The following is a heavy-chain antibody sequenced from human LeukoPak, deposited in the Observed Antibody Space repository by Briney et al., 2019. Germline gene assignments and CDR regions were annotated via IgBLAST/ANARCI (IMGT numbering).Heavy chain of an antibody. Sequence: DPQTLSCGVCGGFFSGYYGSWTRQPPGKGVEWLREINHCGYTKYGRSRKSHCAISVDTSKNHSSQKLSSVIVADTAVYYCERGRQHYSKIVVVPDGSRRCGFDYWGQGTLVTVSS. CDR1: GGFFSGYY. CDR3: ERGRQHYSKIVVVPDGSRRCGFDY. CDR2: INHCGYT. V-gene: IGHV4-34*01. D-gene: IGHD2-2*01. J-gene: IGHJ4*02.